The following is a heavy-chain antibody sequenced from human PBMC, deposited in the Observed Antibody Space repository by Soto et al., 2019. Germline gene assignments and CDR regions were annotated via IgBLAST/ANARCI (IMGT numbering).Heavy chain of an antibody. V-gene: IGHV3-21*01. CDR3: ASVHGGNSNYYFGMDA. Sequence: GGSLRLSCAASGFTFSSYTMNWVRQAPGKGLEWVSSISSSNSIHYADSVKGRFTISRDNAKNSLYLQMNSLRAEDTGVYHCASVHGGNSNYYFGMDAWGQGTTVTLSS. CDR1: GFTFSSYT. J-gene: IGHJ6*02. CDR2: ISSSNSI. D-gene: IGHD2-21*02.